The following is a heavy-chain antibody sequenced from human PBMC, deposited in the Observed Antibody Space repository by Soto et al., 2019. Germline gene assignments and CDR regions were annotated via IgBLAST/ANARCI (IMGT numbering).Heavy chain of an antibody. Sequence: PSETLSVTCTVSGGSISSYYWSWIRQPPGKGLEWIGYIYYSGSTNYNPSLKSRVTISVDTSKNQFSLKLSSVTAADTAVYYCARLLYGSGSWFDPWGQGTLVTVSS. CDR1: GGSISSYY. CDR3: ARLLYGSGSWFDP. D-gene: IGHD3-10*01. V-gene: IGHV4-59*08. J-gene: IGHJ5*02. CDR2: IYYSGST.